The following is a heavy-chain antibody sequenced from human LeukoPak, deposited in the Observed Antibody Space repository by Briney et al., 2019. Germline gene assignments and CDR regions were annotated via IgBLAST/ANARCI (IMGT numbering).Heavy chain of an antibody. J-gene: IGHJ4*02. D-gene: IGHD6-19*01. Sequence: SETLSLTCTVSGGSISSYYWSWIRQPAGKGLEWIGRIYTSGSTNYNPSLKSRVTMSVDTSKNQFSLKLSSVTAADTAVYYCAAGGYSSGWYCLDYRGQGTLVTVSS. V-gene: IGHV4-4*07. CDR1: GGSISSYY. CDR2: IYTSGST. CDR3: AAGGYSSGWYCLDY.